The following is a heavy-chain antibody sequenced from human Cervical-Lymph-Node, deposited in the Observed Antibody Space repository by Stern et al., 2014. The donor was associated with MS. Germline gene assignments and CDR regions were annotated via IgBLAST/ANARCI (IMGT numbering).Heavy chain of an antibody. CDR2: ISTSRHYI. V-gene: IGHV3-21*01. J-gene: IGHJ4*02. D-gene: IGHD3-22*01. CDR1: GFPFSSYT. CDR3: AASNYYDMPFDF. Sequence: EVQLVESGGGLVKPGGSLRLSCAASGFPFSSYTMTWVRQAPGKGLEWVSSISTSRHYIYYADSVKGRFTISRDNAKDSLYLQMNSLRAEDTAVYYCAASNYYDMPFDFWGQGTLVTVSS.